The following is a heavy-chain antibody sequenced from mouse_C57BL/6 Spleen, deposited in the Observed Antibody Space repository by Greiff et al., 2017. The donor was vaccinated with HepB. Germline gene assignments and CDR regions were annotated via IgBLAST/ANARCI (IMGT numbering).Heavy chain of an antibody. CDR3: AKNSGYYGDYYAMDY. CDR2: IWRGGST. Sequence: VQLQQSGPGLVQPSQSLSITCTVSGFSLTSYGVHWVRQSPGKGLEWLGVIWRGGSTDYNAAFMSRLSITKDNSKSQVFFKMNSLQADDTAIYYCAKNSGYYGDYYAMDYWGQGTSVTVSS. J-gene: IGHJ4*01. CDR1: GFSLTSYG. V-gene: IGHV2-5*01. D-gene: IGHD2-3*01.